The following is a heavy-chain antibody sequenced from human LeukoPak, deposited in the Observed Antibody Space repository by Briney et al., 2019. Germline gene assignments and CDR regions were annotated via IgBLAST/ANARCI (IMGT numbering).Heavy chain of an antibody. CDR2: ISYDGSNK. D-gene: IGHD5-18*01. CDR3: ARVGRGYSFKVYYFDY. V-gene: IGHV3-30*04. Sequence: GGSLRLSCAASGFTFSSFAMHWVRQAPGKGLEWVAVISYDGSNKFYADSVKGRFTISRDNSNITLYLQMNSLRPEDTAVYYCARVGRGYSFKVYYFDYWGQGTLVTVSS. J-gene: IGHJ4*02. CDR1: GFTFSSFA.